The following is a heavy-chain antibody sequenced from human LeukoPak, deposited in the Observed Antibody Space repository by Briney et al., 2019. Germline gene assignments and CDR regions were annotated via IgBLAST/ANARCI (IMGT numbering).Heavy chain of an antibody. CDR2: ISGSGGST. J-gene: IGHJ5*02. V-gene: IGHV3-23*01. Sequence: TGGSLRLSCAASGFTFSSYGMSWVRQAPGKGLEWVSAISGSGGSTYYADSVKGRFTISRDNSKNTLYLQMNSLRAEDTAVYYCARCGSSTVTTLHNWFDPWGQGTLVTVSS. CDR3: ARCGSSTVTTLHNWFDP. CDR1: GFTFSSYG. D-gene: IGHD4-17*01.